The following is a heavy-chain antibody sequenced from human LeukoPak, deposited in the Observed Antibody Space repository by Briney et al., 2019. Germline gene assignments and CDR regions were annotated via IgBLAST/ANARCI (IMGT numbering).Heavy chain of an antibody. CDR3: AGGQFLEWLTWFDP. CDR1: GGTFSSYA. D-gene: IGHD3-3*01. J-gene: IGHJ5*02. Sequence: SVKVSCKASGGTFSSYAISWVRQAPGQGLEWMGGIIPIFGTANYAQKFQGRVTITADESTSTAYMELSSLRSEDTAVYYCAGGQFLEWLTWFDPWGQGTLVTVSS. V-gene: IGHV1-69*01. CDR2: IIPIFGTA.